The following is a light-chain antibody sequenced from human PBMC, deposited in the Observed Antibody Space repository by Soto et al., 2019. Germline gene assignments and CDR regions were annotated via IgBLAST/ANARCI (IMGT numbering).Light chain of an antibody. J-gene: IGKJ3*01. CDR2: AAS. V-gene: IGKV1-9*01. Sequence: DIQLTQSPSFLSASVGDRVTITCRASQGISTYLAWYQQRPGKAPKLLIYAASTLQSGVPSRFSGSVSRTEFTLTISGLQPEDFATYYCQLLNSYPPFTFGPGTKVDMK. CDR3: QLLNSYPPFT. CDR1: QGISTY.